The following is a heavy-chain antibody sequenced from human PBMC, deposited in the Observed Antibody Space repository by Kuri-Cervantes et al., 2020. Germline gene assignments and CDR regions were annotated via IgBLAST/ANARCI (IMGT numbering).Heavy chain of an antibody. Sequence: GESLKISCAASGFTFSSYSMNWVRQAPGKGLEWVSVIYSGGSTYYADSVKGRFTISRDNSKNTLYLQMNSLRAEDTAVYYCARDNRDYDSIASDIWGQGTLVTVSS. CDR3: ARDNRDYDSIASDI. J-gene: IGHJ4*02. V-gene: IGHV3-53*01. CDR1: GFTFSSYS. CDR2: IYSGGST. D-gene: IGHD3-22*01.